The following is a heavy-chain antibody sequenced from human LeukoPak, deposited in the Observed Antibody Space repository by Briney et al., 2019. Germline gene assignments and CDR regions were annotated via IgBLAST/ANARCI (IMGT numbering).Heavy chain of an antibody. D-gene: IGHD2-21*01. Sequence: SETLSLTCAVSGYSISSGYYWGRIRQPPGKGLEWIGSIYHSGSTYYNPSLKSRVTISVDTSKNQFSLKLSSVTAADTAVYYCARREYCGGDCYFDYWGQGTLVTVSS. CDR2: IYHSGST. J-gene: IGHJ4*02. CDR3: ARREYCGGDCYFDY. V-gene: IGHV4-38-2*01. CDR1: GYSISSGYY.